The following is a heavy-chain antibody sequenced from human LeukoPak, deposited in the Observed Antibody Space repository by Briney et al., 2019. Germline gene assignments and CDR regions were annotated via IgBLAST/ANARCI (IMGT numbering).Heavy chain of an antibody. CDR1: GYTFTSYG. CDR3: ARVDGGWYPNSFDS. D-gene: IGHD6-19*01. CDR2: ISAYNGNT. J-gene: IGHJ4*02. V-gene: IGHV1-18*01. Sequence: ASVKVSCKASGYTFTSYGISWVRQAPGQGLEWMGWISAYNGNTNYAQKLQGRVTMTTDTSTSTDYMELRSLRSDDTAVYYCARVDGGWYPNSFDSWGQGTLVTVSS.